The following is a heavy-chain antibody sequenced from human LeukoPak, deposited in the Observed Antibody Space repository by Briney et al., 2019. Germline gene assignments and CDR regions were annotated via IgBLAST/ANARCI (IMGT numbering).Heavy chain of an antibody. J-gene: IGHJ6*03. CDR3: ARVLVWFGAYYMDV. CDR1: GGSISSYY. CDR2: IYTSGST. D-gene: IGHD3-10*01. Sequence: SETLSLTCTVSGGSISSYYWSWIRQPAGKGLEWIGRIYTSGSTNYNPSLKSRVTMSVDTSKNQFSLKLSSVTAADTAVYYCARVLVWFGAYYMDVWGKGTTVTVSS. V-gene: IGHV4-4*07.